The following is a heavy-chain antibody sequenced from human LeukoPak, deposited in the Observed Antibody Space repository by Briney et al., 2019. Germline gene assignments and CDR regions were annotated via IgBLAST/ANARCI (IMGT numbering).Heavy chain of an antibody. CDR3: ARDALYCSGGSCYQYNWFDP. J-gene: IGHJ5*02. CDR1: GFTFSSYA. Sequence: PGGSLRLSCAASGFTFSSYAMHWVRQAPGKGLEWVAVISYDGSNKYYADSVKGRFTISRDNSKNTLYLQMNSLRAEDTAVYYCARDALYCSGGSCYQYNWFDPWGQGTLVTVSS. V-gene: IGHV3-30*04. CDR2: ISYDGSNK. D-gene: IGHD2-15*01.